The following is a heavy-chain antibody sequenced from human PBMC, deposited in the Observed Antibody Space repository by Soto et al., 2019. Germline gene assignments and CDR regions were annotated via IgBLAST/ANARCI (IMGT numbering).Heavy chain of an antibody. V-gene: IGHV6-1*01. D-gene: IGHD6-19*01. CDR1: GDSVSSNSAA. J-gene: IGHJ6*02. Sequence: SQTLSLTCVISGDSVSSNSAAWNWIRQSPSRGLEWLGRTYYRSKWYNDYAVSVKSRITINPDTSKNQFSLQLNSVTPEDTAVYYCARAVSGLYYGGYYYYGMDFWGQGTTVTVSS. CDR2: TYYRSKWYN. CDR3: ARAVSGLYYGGYYYYGMDF.